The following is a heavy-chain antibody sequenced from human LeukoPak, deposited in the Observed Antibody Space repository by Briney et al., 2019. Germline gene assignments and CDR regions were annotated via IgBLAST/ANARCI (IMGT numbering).Heavy chain of an antibody. Sequence: GGSLRLSCAASGFSFSRHGMYWGRQAPGKGLEWLAVIWFDGTNKYYADSVKGRFTVSRDNFKNTLNLQMNSLRAEDTAVYYCAREFYDSSGYNYLDSWGQGTLVTVSS. J-gene: IGHJ4*02. CDR3: AREFYDSSGYNYLDS. CDR1: GFSFSRHG. CDR2: IWFDGTNK. D-gene: IGHD3-22*01. V-gene: IGHV3-33*07.